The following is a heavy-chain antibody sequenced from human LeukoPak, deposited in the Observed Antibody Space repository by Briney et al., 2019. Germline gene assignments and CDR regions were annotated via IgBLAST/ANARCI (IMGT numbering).Heavy chain of an antibody. CDR1: GYTFTGYY. Sequence: GASVKVSCKASGYTFTGYYMHWVRQAPGQGLEWMGWINPNSGGTNYAQKFQGRVTMTRDTSISTAYMELSRLRSDDTAVYYCARDPPVPYYYGSGSYAEYFQHWGQGTLVTVSS. V-gene: IGHV1-2*02. J-gene: IGHJ1*01. D-gene: IGHD3-10*01. CDR2: INPNSGGT. CDR3: ARDPPVPYYYGSGSYAEYFQH.